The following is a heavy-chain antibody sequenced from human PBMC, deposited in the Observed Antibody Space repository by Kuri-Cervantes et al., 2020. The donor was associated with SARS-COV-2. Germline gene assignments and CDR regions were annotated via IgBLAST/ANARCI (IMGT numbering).Heavy chain of an antibody. Sequence: GGSLRLSCAASGFTFSRYAMHWVRQAPGKGLEWVAVISDDGSNKYYADSVKGRFTISRDNSKNTLYLQMNSLRAEDTAVYYCARDFSPYYYYMDVWGKGTTVTVSS. J-gene: IGHJ6*03. CDR1: GFTFSRYA. V-gene: IGHV3-30-3*01. CDR2: ISDDGSNK. CDR3: ARDFSPYYYYMDV. D-gene: IGHD2/OR15-2a*01.